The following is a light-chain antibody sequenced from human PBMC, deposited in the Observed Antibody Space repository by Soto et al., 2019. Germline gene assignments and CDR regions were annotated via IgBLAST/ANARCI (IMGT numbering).Light chain of an antibody. CDR3: CSYTSSSTYV. J-gene: IGLJ1*01. V-gene: IGLV2-23*01. Sequence: QSVRTQPASVSGSPGQSITISCTGTSSDVGSYNLVSWYQQHPGKAPKLMIYEGNKRPSGVSNRFSGSKSGNTASLTISGLQAEDEADYYCCSYTSSSTYVFGTGTKVTVL. CDR1: SSDVGSYNL. CDR2: EGN.